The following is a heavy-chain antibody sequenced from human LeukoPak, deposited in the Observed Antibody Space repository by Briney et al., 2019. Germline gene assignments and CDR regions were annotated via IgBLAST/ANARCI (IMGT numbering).Heavy chain of an antibody. CDR1: GYTFTSYY. V-gene: IGHV1-46*03. J-gene: IGHJ3*02. Sequence: ASVKVSCKASGYTFTSYYMHWVRQAPGQGLEWMGIINPSGGSTSYAQKFQGRVTMTRDTSTSTVYMEPSSLRSEDTAVYYCARAPVRRYDILTGYFRAFDIWGQGTMVTVSS. CDR2: INPSGGST. D-gene: IGHD3-9*01. CDR3: ARAPVRRYDILTGYFRAFDI.